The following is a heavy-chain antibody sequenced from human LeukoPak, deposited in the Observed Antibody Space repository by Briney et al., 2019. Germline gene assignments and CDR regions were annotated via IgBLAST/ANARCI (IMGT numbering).Heavy chain of an antibody. V-gene: IGHV4-34*01. J-gene: IGHJ6*03. Sequence: SETLSLTCAVYGGSFSGYYWSWIRQPPGKGLEWIGEINYRGSTYSNPSLKSRVTISVDTSKNQFSLNLSSVTAADTAVYYCARVGYYPDYYMDVWGKGTTVTVSS. CDR3: ARVGYYPDYYMDV. D-gene: IGHD2-21*01. CDR1: GGSFSGYY. CDR2: INYRGST.